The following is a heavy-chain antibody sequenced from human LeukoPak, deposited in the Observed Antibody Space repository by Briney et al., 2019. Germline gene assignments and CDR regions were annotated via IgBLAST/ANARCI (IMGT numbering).Heavy chain of an antibody. V-gene: IGHV3-48*01. D-gene: IGHD3-16*01. CDR3: VRDQGGAVSY. CDR1: GFTFSRYW. Sequence: PGGSLRLSCAASGFTFSRYWMHWVRQGPGTGLEWVSYISSLSGTIHYADSVTGRFIISRDNAKNSLFLQMNSLRAEDTAVYYCVRDQGGAVSYWGQGTLVTVSS. J-gene: IGHJ4*02. CDR2: ISSLSGTI.